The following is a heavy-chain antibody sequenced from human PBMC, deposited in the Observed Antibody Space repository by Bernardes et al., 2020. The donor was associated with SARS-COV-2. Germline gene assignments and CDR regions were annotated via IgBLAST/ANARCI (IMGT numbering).Heavy chain of an antibody. V-gene: IGHV3-23*01. CDR3: AKPGTDY. D-gene: IGHD1-1*01. CDR2: ISTSGGRT. CDR1: GFPFLSFA. Sequence: VGSLILSCAASGFPFLSFAMSWVRQAPGQGLEWVSVISTSGGRTNYADSVKGRFTISRDNSKNTLFLQMNSLRAEDTAVYYCAKPGTDYWGQGTLVTVSS. J-gene: IGHJ4*02.